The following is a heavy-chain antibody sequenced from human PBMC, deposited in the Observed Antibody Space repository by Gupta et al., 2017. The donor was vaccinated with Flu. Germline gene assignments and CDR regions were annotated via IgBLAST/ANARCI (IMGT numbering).Heavy chain of an antibody. CDR1: GFTFSSSA. V-gene: IGHV3-23*01. CDR2: ISGSGGST. D-gene: IGHD3-16*02. CDR3: SGWSLGELSPKYWYFDL. Sequence: EVQLLESGGGLVQPGGSLRLSCAASGFTFSSSAMSWVRQAPGKGLEWVSAISGSGGSTYYADSVKGRFTISRDNSKNTLYLQMNSLRAEDTAVYYCSGWSLGELSPKYWYFDLWGRGTLVTVSS. J-gene: IGHJ2*01.